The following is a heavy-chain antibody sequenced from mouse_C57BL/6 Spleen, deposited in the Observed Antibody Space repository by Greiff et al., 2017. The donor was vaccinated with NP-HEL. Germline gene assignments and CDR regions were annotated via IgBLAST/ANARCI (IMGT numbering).Heavy chain of an antibody. D-gene: IGHD4-1*01. Sequence: VKLQESGAELVRPGTSVKVSCKASGYAFTNYLIEWVKQRPGQGLEWIGVINPGSGGTNYNEKFKGKATLTADKSSSTAYMQLSSLTSEDSAVYFCARNWDVGDYFDYWGQGTTLTVSS. CDR1: GYAFTNYL. CDR3: ARNWDVGDYFDY. J-gene: IGHJ2*01. CDR2: INPGSGGT. V-gene: IGHV1-54*01.